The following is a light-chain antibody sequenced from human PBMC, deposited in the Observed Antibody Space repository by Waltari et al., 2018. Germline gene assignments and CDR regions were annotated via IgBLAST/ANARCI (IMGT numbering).Light chain of an antibody. CDR2: DAS. CDR3: QQLNNDPPT. Sequence: AIQLTQSPSSLSASVGDRVTITCRASQGISNALAWYQQKPGKAPKLLIYDASSLPSGVPFRSSCSGSGTDFTLTISSLQPEALASSSCQQLNNDPPTLGHGTRLEIK. CDR1: QGISNA. V-gene: IGKV1D-13*01. J-gene: IGKJ5*01.